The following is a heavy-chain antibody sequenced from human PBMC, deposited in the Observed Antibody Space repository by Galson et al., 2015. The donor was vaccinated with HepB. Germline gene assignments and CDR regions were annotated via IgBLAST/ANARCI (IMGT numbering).Heavy chain of an antibody. D-gene: IGHD3-10*01. J-gene: IGHJ6*02. CDR1: GFTFSSYS. Sequence: SLRLSCAASGFTFSSYSMNWVRQAPGKGLEWVSYISSSSSTIYYADSVKGRFTISRDNAKNSLYLQMNSLRAEDTAVYYCARDRGSPVWFGELSPGDYYYYGMDVWGQGTTVTVSS. CDR3: ARDRGSPVWFGELSPGDYYYYGMDV. V-gene: IGHV3-48*04. CDR2: ISSSSSTI.